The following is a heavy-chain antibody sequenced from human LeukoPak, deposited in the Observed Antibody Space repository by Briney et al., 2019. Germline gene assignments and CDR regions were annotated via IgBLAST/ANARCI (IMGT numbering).Heavy chain of an antibody. CDR3: AKEFSEYYSDSSGYYGSFDY. V-gene: IGHV3-23*01. Sequence: GGSLRLSCAASGFTFGSYAMSWVRQAPGKGLEWVSAISGSGGSTYYADSVKGPFTISRDNSKNTLYLQMNSLRAEDTAVYYCAKEFSEYYSDSSGYYGSFDYWGQGTLVTVSS. CDR1: GFTFGSYA. J-gene: IGHJ4*02. D-gene: IGHD3-22*01. CDR2: ISGSGGST.